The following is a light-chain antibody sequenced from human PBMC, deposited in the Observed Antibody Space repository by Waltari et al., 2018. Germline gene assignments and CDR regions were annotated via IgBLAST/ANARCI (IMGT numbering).Light chain of an antibody. V-gene: IGKV6-21*01. CDR1: QSIETS. Sequence: DIVLTQSPDFQSVTPKEKVTITCRASQSIETSLHWYQQKPDQSPNLLIKYASQSLSGAPSRFSGSGSGTDFTLTINSLEPEDAATYYCQQSSSFPLTFGGGTKVEIK. CDR3: QQSSSFPLT. CDR2: YAS. J-gene: IGKJ4*01.